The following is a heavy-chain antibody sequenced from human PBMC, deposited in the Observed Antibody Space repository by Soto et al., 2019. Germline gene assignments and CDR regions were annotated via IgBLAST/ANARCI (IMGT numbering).Heavy chain of an antibody. CDR2: IYYSGST. CDR1: GGSISSYY. CDR3: ARGAVTTAWRYNWFDP. V-gene: IGHV4-59*01. J-gene: IGHJ5*02. D-gene: IGHD4-17*01. Sequence: SETLSLTCTVSGGSISSYYWSWIRQPPGKGLEWIGYIYYSGSTNYNPSLKSRVTISVDTSKNQFSLKLSSVTAADTAVYYCARGAVTTAWRYNWFDPWGQGTLVTVS.